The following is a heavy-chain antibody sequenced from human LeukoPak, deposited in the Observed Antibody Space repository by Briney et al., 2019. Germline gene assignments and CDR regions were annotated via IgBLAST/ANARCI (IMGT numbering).Heavy chain of an antibody. CDR3: ARNNGMDV. CDR2: ISGSGGGT. Sequence: QPGGSLRLSCAASGVTFSSYAMSWVRKAPGKGLEWVSAISGSGGGTYYADSVKGRFTISKDNAKNSLYLQMNSLRAEDTALYHCARNNGMDVWGQGTTVIVSS. CDR1: GVTFSSYA. J-gene: IGHJ6*02. V-gene: IGHV3-23*01.